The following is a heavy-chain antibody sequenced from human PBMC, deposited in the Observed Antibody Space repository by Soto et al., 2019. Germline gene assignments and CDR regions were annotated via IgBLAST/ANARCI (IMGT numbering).Heavy chain of an antibody. D-gene: IGHD3-22*01. J-gene: IGHJ5*02. CDR1: GYKFTSSW. Sequence: RESLKISCRTSGYKFTSSWIAWVRQKPGKGLEWMGIIFPSDSDTRYSPSFQGQVTISADRSTSTVFLQWASLKASDTAVYFCARKDKSGYFNWFDPWGQGTLVTVSS. CDR2: IFPSDSDT. CDR3: ARKDKSGYFNWFDP. V-gene: IGHV5-51*01.